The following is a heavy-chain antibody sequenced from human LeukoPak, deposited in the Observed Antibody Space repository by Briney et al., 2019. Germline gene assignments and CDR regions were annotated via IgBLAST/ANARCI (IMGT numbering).Heavy chain of an antibody. CDR2: VNQAGTQK. CDR3: AREHYFYYVDV. J-gene: IGHJ6*03. CDR1: GFTFSTQW. V-gene: IGHV3-7*01. Sequence: PGGSLRLSRAASGFTFSTQWMSWVRQAPGKGLEWVAIVNQAGTQKYYVDSVKGRFTISRDNAENSLYLQMNSLRAEDTAVYYCAREHYFYYVDVWGTGTTVTVSS.